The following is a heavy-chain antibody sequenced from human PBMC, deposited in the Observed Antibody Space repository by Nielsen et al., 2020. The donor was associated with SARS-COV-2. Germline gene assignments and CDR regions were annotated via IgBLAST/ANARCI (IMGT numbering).Heavy chain of an antibody. CDR1: GFTFSSYS. CDR2: ISSSSSYI. V-gene: IGHV3-21*01. CDR3: ARDLAGTPIVVVVAAPFYYYGMDV. Sequence: GESLKISCAASGFTFSSYSMNWVRQAPGKGLEWVSSISSSSSYIYYADSVKGRFTISRDNAKNSLYLQMNSLRAEDTAVYYCARDLAGTPIVVVVAAPFYYYGMDVWGQGTTVTVSS. J-gene: IGHJ6*02. D-gene: IGHD2-15*01.